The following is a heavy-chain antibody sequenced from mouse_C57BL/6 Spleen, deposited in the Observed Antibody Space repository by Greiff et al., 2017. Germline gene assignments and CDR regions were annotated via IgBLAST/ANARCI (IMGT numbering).Heavy chain of an antibody. Sequence: QVQLQQPGAELVKPGASVKLSCKASGYTFTSYWMHWVKQRPGQGLEWIGMIHPNSGSTNYNEKFKSKVTPTVDKSSSTAYMQLSSLTSEDSAVYYGAVEDSSCYVSYFDYWGQGTTLTVSS. D-gene: IGHD3-2*02. CDR2: IHPNSGST. V-gene: IGHV1-64*01. CDR3: AVEDSSCYVSYFDY. J-gene: IGHJ2*01. CDR1: GYTFTSYW.